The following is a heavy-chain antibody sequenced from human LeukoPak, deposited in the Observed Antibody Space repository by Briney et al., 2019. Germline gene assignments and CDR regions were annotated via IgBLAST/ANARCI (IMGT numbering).Heavy chain of an antibody. CDR1: GFTFSNDW. CDR3: ARQIGACSSTSCSKYFQH. Sequence: PGGSLRLSCAASGFTFSNDWMHWVRQAPGKGLVWVSRINTDGSTTTYADSVKGRFTISRDNAKNSLYLQMNSLRAEDAAVYYCARQIGACSSTSCSKYFQHWGQGTLVTVSS. D-gene: IGHD2-2*01. V-gene: IGHV3-74*01. J-gene: IGHJ1*01. CDR2: INTDGSTT.